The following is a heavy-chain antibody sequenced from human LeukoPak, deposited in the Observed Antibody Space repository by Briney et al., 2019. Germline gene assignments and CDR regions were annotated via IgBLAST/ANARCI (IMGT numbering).Heavy chain of an antibody. CDR1: GGSISSSSYY. CDR2: IYYSGST. Sequence: PSETLSLTCTVSGGSISSSSYYWGWIRQPPGKGLEWIGSIYYSGSTYYNPSLKSRVTISVDTSKNQFSLKLSSVTAADTAVYYCARELYGAVAGYYFDYWGQGTLVTVSS. V-gene: IGHV4-39*02. J-gene: IGHJ4*02. CDR3: ARELYGAVAGYYFDY. D-gene: IGHD6-19*01.